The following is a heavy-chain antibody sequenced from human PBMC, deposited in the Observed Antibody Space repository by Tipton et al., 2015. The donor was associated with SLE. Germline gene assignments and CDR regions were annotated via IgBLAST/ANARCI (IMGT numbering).Heavy chain of an antibody. CDR2: IFHSGST. CDR1: GDSISSDY. CDR3: ARVQRTISWFGWYFDL. V-gene: IGHV4-59*01. J-gene: IGHJ2*01. Sequence: TLSLTCTVSGDSISSDYWSWIRQPPGKGLEWIGYIFHSGSTNYNPSLESRITMSVDTSKNQFSLNVRSVTAADTAVYYCARVQRTISWFGWYFDLWGRGAPVTVSS. D-gene: IGHD3-10*01.